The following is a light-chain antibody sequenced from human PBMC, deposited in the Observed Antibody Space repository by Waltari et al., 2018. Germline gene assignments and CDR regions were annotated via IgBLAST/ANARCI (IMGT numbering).Light chain of an antibody. CDR1: QGISSY. CDR2: GAT. Sequence: DIQITQSPSSLSASVGDTVTITCRASQGISSYLNWFQQKPGKAPKLLIYGATTLESGVPSRFSGSGSGTEFTLTINSLQPEDFAVYYCLQHNSYPLTFGGGTRVEIK. CDR3: LQHNSYPLT. J-gene: IGKJ4*01. V-gene: IGKV1-17*01.